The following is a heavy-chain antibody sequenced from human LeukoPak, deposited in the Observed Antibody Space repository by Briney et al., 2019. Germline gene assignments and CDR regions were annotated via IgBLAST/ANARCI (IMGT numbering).Heavy chain of an antibody. CDR1: GGTFSSYA. CDR3: TSHRGNSGWYFDL. J-gene: IGHJ2*01. D-gene: IGHD4-23*01. CDR2: IIPFFGTA. Sequence: SVKVSCKASGGTFSSYAISWVRQAPGQGLEWMGGIIPFFGTANYAQKFQGRVTITADESTSTAYMELSSLRSEDTAVYYCTSHRGNSGWYFDLWGRGTLVTVSS. V-gene: IGHV1-69*13.